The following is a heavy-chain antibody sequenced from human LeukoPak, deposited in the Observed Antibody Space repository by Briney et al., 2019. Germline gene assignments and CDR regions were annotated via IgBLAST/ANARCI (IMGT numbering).Heavy chain of an antibody. Sequence: NPGGSLRLSCAASGFTFSNAWMSWVRQAPGKGLEWVGRIKSKTDGGTTDYAAPVKGRFTISRDDSKNTLYLQINSLETEDTAVYYCTTVANGGDFDYWGQGTLVTVSS. J-gene: IGHJ4*02. CDR1: GFTFSNAW. CDR3: TTVANGGDFDY. D-gene: IGHD3-16*01. CDR2: IKSKTDGGTT. V-gene: IGHV3-15*01.